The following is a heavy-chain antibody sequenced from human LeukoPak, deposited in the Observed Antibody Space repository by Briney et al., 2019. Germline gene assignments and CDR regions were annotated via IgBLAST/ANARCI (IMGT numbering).Heavy chain of an antibody. D-gene: IGHD3-10*01. CDR1: GGSVNNYY. CDR2: IYYGGST. J-gene: IGHJ4*02. Sequence: PSETLSLTCTVSGGSVNNYYWNWIRQPPGKGLDWIGYIYYGGSTNYNPSLKSRVTISVDTSKNQFSLKLSSVTAADTVVYCCARGTIGSYTYWGQGTLVTVSS. CDR3: ARGTIGSYTY. V-gene: IGHV4-59*02.